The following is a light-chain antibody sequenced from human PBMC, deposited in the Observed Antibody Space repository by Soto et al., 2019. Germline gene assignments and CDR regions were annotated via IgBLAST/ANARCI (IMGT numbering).Light chain of an antibody. J-gene: IGKJ4*01. Sequence: VVMTQSRSTLSLSPLDRSTLSCRASQSVGGDLDWYQQKPGQAPRLLIYGTSTRVTGIPARFSGSGYGTEFTLTINSLQSEDFAVYYCQQHNNWPLTFGGGTKVDIK. CDR3: QQHNNWPLT. CDR2: GTS. CDR1: QSVGGD. V-gene: IGKV3-15*01.